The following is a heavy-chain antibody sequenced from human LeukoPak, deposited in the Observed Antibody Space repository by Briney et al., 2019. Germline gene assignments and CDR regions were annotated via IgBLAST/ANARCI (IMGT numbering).Heavy chain of an antibody. J-gene: IGHJ4*02. CDR3: ARHVTATVITFGRATVTPDY. Sequence: RGESLKISCKGSGYSFSSHWIGWVRQLPGKGLEWMGIIYPSDSETKYSPSVQGQVTISAGKSISTAYLQWSSLKASDTAMYYCARHVTATVITFGRATVTPDYWGQGTLVTVSS. CDR2: IYPSDSET. V-gene: IGHV5-51*01. CDR1: GYSFSSHW. D-gene: IGHD3-16*02.